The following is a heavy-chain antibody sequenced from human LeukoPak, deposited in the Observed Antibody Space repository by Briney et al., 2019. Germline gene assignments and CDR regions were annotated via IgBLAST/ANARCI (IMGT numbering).Heavy chain of an antibody. D-gene: IGHD1-20*01. CDR1: GFTFSTHA. CDR2: IWFDGKTT. J-gene: IGHJ4*02. CDR3: ARDSVFSTVTRGITY. V-gene: IGHV3-30*02. Sequence: PGGSLRLSCAASGFTFSTHAMHWVRQAPAKGLEWVAMIWFDGKTTYYVNSVKGRFTISRDNSKNTLYLQMNSLRAEDTAVYYCARDSVFSTVTRGITYWGQGTLVTVSS.